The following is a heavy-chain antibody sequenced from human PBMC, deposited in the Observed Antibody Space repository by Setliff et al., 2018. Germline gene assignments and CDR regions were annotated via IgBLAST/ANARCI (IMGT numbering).Heavy chain of an antibody. J-gene: IGHJ5*02. CDR2: SSSRGTTI. CDR3: ARDKLRFLENWFDP. D-gene: IGHD3-3*01. CDR1: GFSFSDYY. Sequence: GGSLRLSCAASGFSFSDYYMSWIRQAPGRGLEWVSYSSSRGTTIHYANSVKGRFTISRGNFKNSLYLQMNSLRVEDTAVYYCARDKLRFLENWFDPWGQGTLVTVSS. V-gene: IGHV3-11*04.